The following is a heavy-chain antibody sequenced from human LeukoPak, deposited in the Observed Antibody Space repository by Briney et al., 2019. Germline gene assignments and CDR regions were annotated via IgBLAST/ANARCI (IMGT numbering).Heavy chain of an antibody. D-gene: IGHD4-17*01. J-gene: IGHJ3*02. V-gene: IGHV1-46*01. CDR1: GYTFTSYY. Sequence: GASVKVSCKASGYTFTSYYMHWVRQAPGQGLEWMGIINPSGGSTSYAQKFQGRVTMTRDTSTSTVYMELSSLRSEDTAVYYCARERGMTTVTTAAAFDIWGQGTMVTVSS. CDR3: ARERGMTTVTTAAAFDI. CDR2: INPSGGST.